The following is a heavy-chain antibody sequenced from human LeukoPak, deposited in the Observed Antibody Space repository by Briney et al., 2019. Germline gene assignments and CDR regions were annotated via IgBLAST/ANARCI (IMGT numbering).Heavy chain of an antibody. V-gene: IGHV3-66*01. CDR3: TTVAADAFDT. CDR2: IYSGGST. Sequence: GGSLRLSCAASGFTVSSNYMSWVRQAPGKGLEWVSVIYSGGSTYYADSVKGRFTISRDNSKNTLYLQMNSLRAEDTAVYYCTTVAADAFDTWGQGTMVTVSS. J-gene: IGHJ3*02. CDR1: GFTVSSNY.